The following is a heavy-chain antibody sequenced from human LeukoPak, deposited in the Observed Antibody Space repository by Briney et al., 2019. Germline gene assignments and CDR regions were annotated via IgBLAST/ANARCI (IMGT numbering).Heavy chain of an antibody. CDR1: GGSISGFY. Sequence: SETLSLTCTVSGGSISGFYWDWIRQPPGKGLEWLGYIYYTGLTNYNPSLGTRITMSVDTSKNQFSLKLSSVTAADTAVYYCGRWNEGWDNGGQGTLVTVSS. CDR3: GRWNEGWDN. V-gene: IGHV4-59*01. J-gene: IGHJ4*02. CDR2: IYYTGLT. D-gene: IGHD1-1*01.